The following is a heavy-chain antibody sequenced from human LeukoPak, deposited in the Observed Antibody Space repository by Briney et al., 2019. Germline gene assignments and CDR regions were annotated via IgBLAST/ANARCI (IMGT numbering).Heavy chain of an antibody. CDR1: GYSFTSYW. D-gene: IGHD2-15*01. CDR2: IDPSDSYT. Sequence: GESLKISCKGSGYSFTSYWISWVRQMPGKGLEWMGRIDPSDSYTNYSPSFQGHVTISADKSISTAYLQWSSLKASDTAMYYCARRYCSGGSCYSFINWGQGNLVTVSS. V-gene: IGHV5-10-1*01. CDR3: ARRYCSGGSCYSFIN. J-gene: IGHJ4*02.